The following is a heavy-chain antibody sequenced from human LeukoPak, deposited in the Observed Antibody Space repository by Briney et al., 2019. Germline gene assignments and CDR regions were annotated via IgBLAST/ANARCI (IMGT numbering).Heavy chain of an antibody. CDR1: GFTVSSNY. J-gene: IGHJ6*03. CDR3: ARGTVDIVATYYYYYYMDV. CDR2: IYSGGST. V-gene: IGHV3-66*01. Sequence: GGSLRLSCAASGFTVSSNYMSWVRQAPGKGLEWVSVIYSGGSTYYADSVKGRFTISRDNSKNTLYLQVNSLRAEDTAVYYCARGTVDIVATYYYYYYMDVWGKGTTVTISS. D-gene: IGHD5-12*01.